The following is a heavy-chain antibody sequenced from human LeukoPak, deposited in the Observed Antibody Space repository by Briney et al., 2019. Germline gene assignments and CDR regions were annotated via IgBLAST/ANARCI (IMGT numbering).Heavy chain of an antibody. D-gene: IGHD1-26*01. CDR1: GGSISSSNW. Sequence: SETLSLICAVSGGSISSSNWWSWVRQPPGKGLEWIGEIYHSGSTNYNPSLKSRVTISVDKSKNQFSLKLSSVTAADTAVYYCANQRLGSYYGDDAFDIWGQGTMVTVSS. V-gene: IGHV4-4*02. J-gene: IGHJ3*02. CDR2: IYHSGST. CDR3: ANQRLGSYYGDDAFDI.